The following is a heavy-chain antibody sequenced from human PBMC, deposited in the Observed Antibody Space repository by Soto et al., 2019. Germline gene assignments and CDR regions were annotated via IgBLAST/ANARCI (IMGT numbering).Heavy chain of an antibody. CDR1: GYTFTSYA. V-gene: IGHV1-3*01. Sequence: ASVKVSCKASGYTFTSYAMHWVRQAPGQRLEWMGWINAGNGNTKYSQKFQGRVTITRDTSASTAYMELSSLRSEDTAVYYCARDWGMVSSAASGYFDYWGQGTLVTVS. CDR2: INAGNGNT. D-gene: IGHD6-6*01. CDR3: ARDWGMVSSAASGYFDY. J-gene: IGHJ4*02.